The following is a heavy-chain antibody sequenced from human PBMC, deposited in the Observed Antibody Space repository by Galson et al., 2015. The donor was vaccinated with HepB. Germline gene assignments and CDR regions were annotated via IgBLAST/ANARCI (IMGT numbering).Heavy chain of an antibody. CDR3: ARGAFKVPAAIRVYYFDY. J-gene: IGHJ4*02. V-gene: IGHV4-34*01. Sequence: SETLSLTCAVYGGSFSGYYWSWIRQPPGKGLEWIGEINHSGSTNYNPSLKSRVTISVDTSKNQFSLKLSSVTAADTAVYYCARGAFKVPAAIRVYYFDYWGQGTLVTVSS. D-gene: IGHD2-2*01. CDR1: GGSFSGYY. CDR2: INHSGST.